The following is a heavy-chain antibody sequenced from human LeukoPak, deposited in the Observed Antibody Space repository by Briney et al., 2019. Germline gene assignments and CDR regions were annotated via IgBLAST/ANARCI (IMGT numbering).Heavy chain of an antibody. CDR3: ARGGGRHVEY. CDR2: ITSDGSST. Sequence: GGSLRLSCAASGFTFSSYWMHWVRQAPGKGLVCVSRITSDGSSTSYADSVRGRFTISRDNAKNSLYLQMNSLRAEDTAVYYCARGGGRHVEYWGQGNLVTVSS. J-gene: IGHJ4*02. CDR1: GFTFSSYW. D-gene: IGHD3-16*01. V-gene: IGHV3-74*01.